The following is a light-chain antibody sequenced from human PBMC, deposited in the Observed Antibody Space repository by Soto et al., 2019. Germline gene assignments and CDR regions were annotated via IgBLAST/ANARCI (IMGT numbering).Light chain of an antibody. CDR3: QQYGSSRWT. V-gene: IGKV3-20*01. CDR1: QSVSSSY. J-gene: IGKJ1*01. Sequence: EIVLTQSPGTLSLSPGERATVSCRASQSVSSSYLAWYQQKPGQAPRLLIYGASSRATGIPDRFSGSGSGTDFTLTISRLEAEDFAVYYCQQYGSSRWTFGQGTKVEIK. CDR2: GAS.